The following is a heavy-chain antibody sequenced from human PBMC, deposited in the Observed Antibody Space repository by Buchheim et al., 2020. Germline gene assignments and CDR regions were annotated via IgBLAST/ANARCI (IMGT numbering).Heavy chain of an antibody. CDR2: INPSGSAI. CDR1: GFTFRSSE. J-gene: IGHJ3*02. D-gene: IGHD3-22*01. Sequence: EVQLVASGGGLVQPGGSLRLSCVASGFTFRSSEMNWVRQAPGQGLEWVSYINPSGSAIYYADSVKGRFTISRDNAKNSLHLQMNSLRAEDTAVYYCARNRYYYDSSGYFVGLAFDIWGQGT. V-gene: IGHV3-48*03. CDR3: ARNRYYYDSSGYFVGLAFDI.